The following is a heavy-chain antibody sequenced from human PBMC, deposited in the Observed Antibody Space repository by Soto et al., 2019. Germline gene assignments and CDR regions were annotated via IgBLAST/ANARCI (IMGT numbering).Heavy chain of an antibody. Sequence: GGSLRLSCAASGFTFSSYGMHWVRQAPGKGLEWVAVIWYDGSNKYYADSVKGRFTISRDNSKNTLYLQMNSLRAEDTAVYYCARDGGIAARHLDYWGQGTLVTVSS. J-gene: IGHJ4*02. CDR1: GFTFSSYG. D-gene: IGHD6-6*01. CDR2: IWYDGSNK. V-gene: IGHV3-33*01. CDR3: ARDGGIAARHLDY.